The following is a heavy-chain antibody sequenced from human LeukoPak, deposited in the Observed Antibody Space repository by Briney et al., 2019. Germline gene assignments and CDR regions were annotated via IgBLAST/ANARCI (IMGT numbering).Heavy chain of an antibody. CDR2: INPSGGST. CDR3: ARDKGMATTPEPQYYFDY. D-gene: IGHD5-24*01. Sequence: ASVKVSCKASGYTFTSYYMQWVRQAPGQGLEWMGIINPSGGSTSYAQKFQGRVTMTRDTSTSTVYMELSSLRSEDTAVYYCARDKGMATTPEPQYYFDYWGQGTLVTVSS. CDR1: GYTFTSYY. J-gene: IGHJ4*02. V-gene: IGHV1-46*01.